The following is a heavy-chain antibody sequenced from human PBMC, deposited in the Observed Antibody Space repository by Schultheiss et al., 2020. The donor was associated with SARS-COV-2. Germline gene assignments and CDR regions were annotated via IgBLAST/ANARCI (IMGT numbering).Heavy chain of an antibody. CDR1: GFTFSSYA. Sequence: GGSLRLSCAASGFTFSSYAMSWVRQAPGKGLEWVSAISGSGGSTYYADSVKGRFTISRDNAKNTLYLQMNSLRAEDTAVYYCAREGYSSGWHAMDYWGQGTLVTVSS. V-gene: IGHV3-23*01. CDR3: AREGYSSGWHAMDY. J-gene: IGHJ4*02. D-gene: IGHD6-19*01. CDR2: ISGSGGST.